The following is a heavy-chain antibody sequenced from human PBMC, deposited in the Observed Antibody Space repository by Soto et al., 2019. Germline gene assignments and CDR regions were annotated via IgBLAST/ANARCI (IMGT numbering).Heavy chain of an antibody. D-gene: IGHD1-7*01. CDR1: GFTFSSYS. Sequence: HPGGSLRLSCAASGFTFSSYSMNWVRQAPGKGLEWVSYISSSSSTIYYADSVKGRFTISRDNAKNSLYLQMNSLRAEDTAVYYCARDERLELREGHPIYYYYYYYMDVWGKGTTVTVSS. J-gene: IGHJ6*03. CDR2: ISSSSSTI. CDR3: ARDERLELREGHPIYYYYYYYMDV. V-gene: IGHV3-48*01.